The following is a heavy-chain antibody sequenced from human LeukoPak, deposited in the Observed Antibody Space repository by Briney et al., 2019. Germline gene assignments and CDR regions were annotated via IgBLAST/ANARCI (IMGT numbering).Heavy chain of an antibody. CDR1: GFTFSSYW. J-gene: IGHJ4*02. CDR3: ARVGGEYGGGSWDYGFDY. V-gene: IGHV3-7*04. Sequence: PGGSLRLSCAASGFTFSSYWMSWVRQAPGKGLEWVANIKQDGSEKYYVDSVKGRFTISRDNAKDSLYLQMNSLRAEDTAVYYCARVGGEYGGGSWDYGFDYWGQGTLVTVSS. CDR2: IKQDGSEK. D-gene: IGHD2-15*01.